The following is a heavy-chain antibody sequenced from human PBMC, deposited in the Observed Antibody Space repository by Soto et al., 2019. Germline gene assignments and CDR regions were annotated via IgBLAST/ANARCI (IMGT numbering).Heavy chain of an antibody. J-gene: IGHJ5*01. D-gene: IGHD2-15*01. V-gene: IGHV3-48*02. CDR2: ISTTSFTI. CDR3: ARDRCYDGTCYSASDS. CDR1: GFRFSTYD. Sequence: GSLRLSCAASGFRFSTYDMDWLRQAPGKGPEWIAHISTTSFTIYYADSVKGRFTISRDNARNSLYLEMNSLRDEDTAVYYCARDRCYDGTCYSASDSWGQGTLVTVSS.